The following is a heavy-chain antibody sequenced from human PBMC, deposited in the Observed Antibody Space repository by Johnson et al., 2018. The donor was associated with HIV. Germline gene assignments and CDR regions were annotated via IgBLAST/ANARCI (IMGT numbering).Heavy chain of an antibody. CDR1: GFTFSRNA. V-gene: IGHV3-30-3*01. D-gene: IGHD2-15*01. CDR3: ARDLAALNAFDI. CDR2: ISYDGSNK. Sequence: VQLVESGGGVVQPGRSLRLSCAASGFTFSRNAMHWVRQAPGKGLEWVAVISYDGSNKYYADSVKGRFTISRDNSKNTLYLQMNSLRAEDTAVYYCARDLAALNAFDIWGQGTMVTVSS. J-gene: IGHJ3*02.